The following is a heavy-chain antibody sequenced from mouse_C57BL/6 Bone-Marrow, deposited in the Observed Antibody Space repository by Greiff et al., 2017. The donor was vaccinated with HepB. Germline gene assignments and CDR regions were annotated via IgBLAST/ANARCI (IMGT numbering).Heavy chain of an antibody. V-gene: IGHV5-15*01. CDR3: ARGNDPAWFAY. CDR1: GFTFSDYG. Sequence: EVKLVESGGGLVQPGGSLKLSCAASGFTFSDYGMAWVRQAPRKGPEWVAFISNLAYSIYYADTVTGRFTISRENAKNTLYLEMSSLRSEDTAMYYCARGNDPAWFAYWGQGTLVTVSA. CDR2: ISNLAYSI. J-gene: IGHJ3*01.